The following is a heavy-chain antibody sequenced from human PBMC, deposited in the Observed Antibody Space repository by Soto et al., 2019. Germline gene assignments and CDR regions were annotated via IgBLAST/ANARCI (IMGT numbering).Heavy chain of an antibody. J-gene: IGHJ4*02. Sequence: QVQLVQSGAEVKKPGASVKISCKASGYNFISYYVHWVRQAPGQGLEWMGIINPSGGSASYSQTFGGRVTMTRDTSTSTVYMEVNSLRSEDTAVYYCARGSLQNYFDYWGQGTLVSVSS. CDR2: INPSGGSA. D-gene: IGHD3-10*01. V-gene: IGHV1-46*01. CDR3: ARGSLQNYFDY. CDR1: GYNFISYY.